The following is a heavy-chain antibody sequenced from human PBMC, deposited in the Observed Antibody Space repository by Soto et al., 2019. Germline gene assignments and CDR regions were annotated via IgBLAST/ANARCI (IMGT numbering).Heavy chain of an antibody. D-gene: IGHD3-10*01. CDR1: GFTFSSYS. J-gene: IGHJ5*02. CDR2: ISSSSSYI. V-gene: IGHV3-21*01. Sequence: EVQLVESGGGLVKPGGSLRLSCAASGFTFSSYSMNWVRQAPGKGLEWVSSISSSSSYIYYADSVKGRFTTSRDNAKNSLYLQMNSLRAEDTAVYYCARDLYGSGSYPGRFDPWGQGTLVTVSS. CDR3: ARDLYGSGSYPGRFDP.